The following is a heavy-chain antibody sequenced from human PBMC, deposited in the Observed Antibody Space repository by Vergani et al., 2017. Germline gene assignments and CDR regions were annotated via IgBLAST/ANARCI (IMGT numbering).Heavy chain of an antibody. D-gene: IGHD3-10*01. CDR3: AKAGSVTAGSLQYNVEMDV. Sequence: QVQLAESGGGRVQPGRSLRLSCAASGFSFSSHAIHWVRQAPGKGLEWVAVISNDGSKKYYADSVKGRFTISRDNSKNTLDLQMNSLRTQDTAVYYCAKAGSVTAGSLQYNVEMDVSCKGTSVTVSA. J-gene: IGHJ6*04. CDR2: ISNDGSKK. CDR1: GFSFSSHA. V-gene: IGHV3-30*18.